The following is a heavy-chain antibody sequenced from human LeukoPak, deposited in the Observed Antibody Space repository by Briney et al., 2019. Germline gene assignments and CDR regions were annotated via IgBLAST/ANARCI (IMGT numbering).Heavy chain of an antibody. CDR2: IYPGDSDT. CDR1: GYSFTNYW. V-gene: IGHV5-51*01. J-gene: IGHJ4*02. Sequence: GESLKISCKGSGYSFTNYWIGWVRQMPGKDLDWMGIIYPGDSDTTYSPSFQGQATISADKSISTAYLQWSSLKASDTAMYYCARGENSGYEFPDYWGQGTRVTVSS. D-gene: IGHD5-12*01. CDR3: ARGENSGYEFPDY.